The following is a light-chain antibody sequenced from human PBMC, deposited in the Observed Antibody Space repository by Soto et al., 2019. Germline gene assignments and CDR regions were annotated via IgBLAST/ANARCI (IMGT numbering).Light chain of an antibody. Sequence: EILLTQSPGTLSLSPGERATRSCRASQSVTSTYLAWYQQRPGQSPRLIIYGGSTRATGFPDRFSGGGSGTDFTLTISRLEPEDSAVYYCHCQQFDSSRIYSFGQGTKLEI. V-gene: IGKV3-20*01. CDR2: GGS. J-gene: IGKJ2*03. CDR1: QSVTSTY. CDR3: QQFDSSRIYS.